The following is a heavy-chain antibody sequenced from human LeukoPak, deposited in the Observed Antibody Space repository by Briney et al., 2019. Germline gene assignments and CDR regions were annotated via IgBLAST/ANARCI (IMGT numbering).Heavy chain of an antibody. CDR1: GFTFSSYS. CDR3: AREPHTFDI. CDR2: IKQDGSEK. V-gene: IGHV3-7*01. J-gene: IGHJ3*02. Sequence: GGSLRLSCAASGFTFSSYSKNWVRQAPGKGLEWVANIKQDGSEKYYVDSVKGRFTISRDNAKNSLYLQMNSLRAEDTAVYYCAREPHTFDIWGQGTMVTVSS.